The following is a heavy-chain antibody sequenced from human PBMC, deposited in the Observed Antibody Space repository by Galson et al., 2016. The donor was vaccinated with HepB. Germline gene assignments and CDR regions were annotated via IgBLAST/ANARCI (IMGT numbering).Heavy chain of an antibody. CDR2: VKQDGSEK. CDR1: GFPLSSFW. D-gene: IGHD5-18*01. J-gene: IGHJ4*02. CDR3: GRAQWIPARRAAYFDY. V-gene: IGHV3-7*04. Sequence: SLRLSCAASGFPLSSFWMNWVRQAPGKGLQRVANVKQDGSEKYYAESVTGRFTISRDNARNSMFLQMNSLRPDDTAVYYCGRAQWIPARRAAYFDYWGQGILVTVSS.